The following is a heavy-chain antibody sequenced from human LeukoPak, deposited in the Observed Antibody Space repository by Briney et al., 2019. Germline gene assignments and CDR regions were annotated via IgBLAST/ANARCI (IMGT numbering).Heavy chain of an antibody. V-gene: IGHV1-69*13. Sequence: ASVKVSCKASGGTFSSYAISWVRQAPGQGLEWMGGIIPIFGTANYAQKFQGRVTTTADESTSTAYMELSSLRSEDTAVYYCARRSGIYCGGDCYSWYFDYWGQGTLVTVSS. J-gene: IGHJ4*02. CDR1: GGTFSSYA. CDR3: ARRSGIYCGGDCYSWYFDY. CDR2: IIPIFGTA. D-gene: IGHD2-21*02.